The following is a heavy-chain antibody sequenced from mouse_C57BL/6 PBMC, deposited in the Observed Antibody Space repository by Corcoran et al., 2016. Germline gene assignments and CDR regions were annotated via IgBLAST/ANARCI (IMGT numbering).Heavy chain of an antibody. J-gene: IGHJ4*01. Sequence: EVQLQQSGAELVRPGASVKLSCTASGFNIKDYYMHWVKQRPEQGLEWIGRIDPEDGDTEYAPKFQGKATMTADTSSNTAYLQRSSLTSEDTAVYYCTDYYYGSSYDAMDYWGQGTSVTVSS. CDR1: GFNIKDYY. CDR2: IDPEDGDT. D-gene: IGHD1-1*01. V-gene: IGHV14-1*01. CDR3: TDYYYGSSYDAMDY.